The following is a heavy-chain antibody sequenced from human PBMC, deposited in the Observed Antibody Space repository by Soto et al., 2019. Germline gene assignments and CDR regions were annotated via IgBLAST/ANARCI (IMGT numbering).Heavy chain of an antibody. J-gene: IGHJ6*02. CDR1: GYTFTSYA. Sequence: ASVKVSCKASGYTFTSYAMHWVRQAPGQRLEWMGWINAGNGNTKYLQKFQGRVTITRDTSASTAYMELSSLRSEDTAVYYCARAPLDYDSSGYYFYYYYGMDVWGQGTTVTVS. V-gene: IGHV1-3*01. CDR3: ARAPLDYDSSGYYFYYYYGMDV. D-gene: IGHD3-22*01. CDR2: INAGNGNT.